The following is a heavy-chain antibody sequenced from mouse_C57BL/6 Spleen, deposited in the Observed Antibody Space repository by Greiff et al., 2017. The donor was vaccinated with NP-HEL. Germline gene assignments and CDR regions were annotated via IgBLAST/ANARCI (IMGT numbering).Heavy chain of an antibody. CDR2: INPNNGGT. D-gene: IGHD3-1*01. V-gene: IGHV1-26*01. CDR1: GYTFTDYY. CDR3: ARSGLFDV. J-gene: IGHJ1*03. Sequence: VQLQQSGPELVKPGASVKISCKASGYTFTDYYMNWVKQSHGKSLEWIGDINPNNGGTSYNQKFKGKATLTVDKSSSTAYMELRSLTSEDSAVYYCARSGLFDVWGTGTTVTVSS.